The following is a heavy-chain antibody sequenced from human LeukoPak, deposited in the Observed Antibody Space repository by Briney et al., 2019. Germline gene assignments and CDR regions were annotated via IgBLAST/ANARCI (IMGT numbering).Heavy chain of an antibody. CDR2: TYYRSKWYN. CDR3: ARVGEQWLVFFDY. J-gene: IGHJ4*02. CDR1: GDSVSSNCAA. D-gene: IGHD6-19*01. Sequence: SQTLSLTCAISGDSVSSNCAAWNWIRQSPSRGLEWLGRTYYRSKWYNDYAVSVKGRITINPDTPKNQFSLQLNSVTPEDTAVYYCARVGEQWLVFFDYWGQGTLVTVSS. V-gene: IGHV6-1*01.